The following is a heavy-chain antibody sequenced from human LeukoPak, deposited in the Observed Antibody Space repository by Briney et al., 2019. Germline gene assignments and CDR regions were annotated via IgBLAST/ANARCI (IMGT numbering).Heavy chain of an antibody. CDR1: GFTFDDYA. D-gene: IGHD3-3*01. Sequence: GGSLRLSCAASGFTFDDYAMHWVRQAPGKGLEWVSGISWNSGSIGYADSVKGRFTISRDNAKNSLYLQMNSLRAEDTALYYCAKAAYDFWSAADAFDIWGQGTMVTVS. CDR3: AKAAYDFWSAADAFDI. V-gene: IGHV3-9*01. J-gene: IGHJ3*02. CDR2: ISWNSGSI.